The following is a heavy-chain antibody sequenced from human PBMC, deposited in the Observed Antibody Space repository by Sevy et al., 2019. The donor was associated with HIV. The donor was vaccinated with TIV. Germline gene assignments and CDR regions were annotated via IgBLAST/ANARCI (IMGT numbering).Heavy chain of an antibody. Sequence: GGSLRLSCGASGFTFSSYSINWVRQAPGKGLEWISYISSTSKNIYYADSVKGRFTISRDNAKSSVYLQMSSLRDDDMAVYYCARVGTICYTSDYWGQGTLVTVSS. D-gene: IGHD3-16*02. J-gene: IGHJ4*02. V-gene: IGHV3-48*02. CDR1: GFTFSSYS. CDR2: ISSTSKNI. CDR3: ARVGTICYTSDY.